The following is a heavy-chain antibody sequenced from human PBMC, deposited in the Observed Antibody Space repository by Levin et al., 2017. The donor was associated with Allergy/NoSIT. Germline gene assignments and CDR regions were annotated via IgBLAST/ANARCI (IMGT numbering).Heavy chain of an antibody. Sequence: SETLSLTCTVSGGSISSGGYYWSWIRQHPGKGLEWIGYIYYSGSTYYNPSLKSRVTISVDTSKNQFSLKLSSVTAADTAVYYCARGRVRGVIIEDSFDIWGQGTMVTVSS. CDR3: ARGRVRGVIIEDSFDI. CDR1: GGSISSGGYY. CDR2: IYYSGST. D-gene: IGHD3-10*01. J-gene: IGHJ3*02. V-gene: IGHV4-31*03.